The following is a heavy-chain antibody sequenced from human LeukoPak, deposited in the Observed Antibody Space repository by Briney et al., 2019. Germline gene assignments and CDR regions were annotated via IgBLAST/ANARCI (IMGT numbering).Heavy chain of an antibody. CDR3: VRKAFDI. Sequence: GGSLRLSCAASGFTFSSYGMHWVRQAPGKGLEWVAVISYDGSNKYYADSVKGRFTISRDNSKNTLYLQMNSLRAEDTAVYYCVRKAFDIWGQGTMVTVSS. CDR2: ISYDGSNK. V-gene: IGHV3-30*03. J-gene: IGHJ3*02. CDR1: GFTFSSYG.